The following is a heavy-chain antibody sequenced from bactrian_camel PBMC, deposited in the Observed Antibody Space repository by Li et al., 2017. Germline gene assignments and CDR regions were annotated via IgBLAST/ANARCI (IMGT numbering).Heavy chain of an antibody. J-gene: IGHJ4*01. V-gene: IGHV3S40*01. CDR3: ATDGLVRTSCRLDSPAYIDKFGI. Sequence: VQLVESGGGSAQAGGSLNLSCVASDYTYSTYCLGWFRQAPGKELEGVAGIATDNGRSYADSVKGRFTISRDNSKGTVFLQMNSLKPDDTAVYYCATDGLVRTSCRLDSPAYIDKFGIWGQGTQVTVS. CDR1: DYTYSTYC. D-gene: IGHD1*01. CDR2: IATDNGR.